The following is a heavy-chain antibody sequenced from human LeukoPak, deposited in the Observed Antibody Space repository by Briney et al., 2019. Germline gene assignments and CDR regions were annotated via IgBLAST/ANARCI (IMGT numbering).Heavy chain of an antibody. D-gene: IGHD6-6*01. J-gene: IGHJ6*02. CDR1: GFTFSSYS. CDR2: ISSSSSYI. Sequence: GGSLRLSCAASGFTFSSYSMNWVRQAPGKGLEWVSSISSSSSYIYYADSVKGRFTISRDNAKNSLCLQMNSLRAEDTAVYYCARGSLASEYSSRDYYYGMDVWGQGTTVTVSS. CDR3: ARGSLASEYSSRDYYYGMDV. V-gene: IGHV3-21*01.